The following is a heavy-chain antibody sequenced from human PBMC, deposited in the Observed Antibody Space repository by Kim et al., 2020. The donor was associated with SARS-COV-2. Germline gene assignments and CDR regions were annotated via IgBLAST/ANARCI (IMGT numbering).Heavy chain of an antibody. CDR2: ITPFNDHG. CDR1: GLMFTKRH. V-gene: IGHV1-45*01. CDR3: ALGTSASMDV. Sequence: SVKVSCKNSGLMFTKRHVHWVRQAPGQALEWMGWITPFNDHGNYAQKLQDRVTFLKDKSLTTVYMEVRSLTSEDTATYFCALGTSASMDVCGQGTTVTV. J-gene: IGHJ6*02.